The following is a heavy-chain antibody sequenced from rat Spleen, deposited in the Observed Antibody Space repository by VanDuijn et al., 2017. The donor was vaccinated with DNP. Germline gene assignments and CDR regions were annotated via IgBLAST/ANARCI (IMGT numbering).Heavy chain of an antibody. V-gene: IGHV5-25*01. CDR1: GFTFSNCN. CDR2: ISTSGGRT. J-gene: IGHJ2*01. Sequence: EVQLVESGGGLVQPGRSLKLSCAASGFTFSNCNMAWVRQAPKKGLEWVATISTSGGRTYYGDSVKGRFTISRDDAKNTLYLQMDSLRSEDTATYYCATHGFGYFDYWGQGVVVTVSS. CDR3: ATHGFGYFDY. D-gene: IGHD4-3*01.